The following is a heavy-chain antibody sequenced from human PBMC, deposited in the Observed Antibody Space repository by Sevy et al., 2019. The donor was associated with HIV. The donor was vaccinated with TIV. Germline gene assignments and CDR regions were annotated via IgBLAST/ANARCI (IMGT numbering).Heavy chain of an antibody. CDR2: ISAYNGNT. CDR3: ARDHRGFLEWLGSSDY. V-gene: IGHV1-18*01. J-gene: IGHJ4*02. D-gene: IGHD3-3*01. CDR1: GYTFTSYG. Sequence: ASVKVSCKASGYTFTSYGISWVRQAPGQGLEWMGWISAYNGNTNYAQKLQGRVTMTTDTSTSTAYMKLRSLRSDDTAVYYCARDHRGFLEWLGSSDYWGQGTLVTVSS.